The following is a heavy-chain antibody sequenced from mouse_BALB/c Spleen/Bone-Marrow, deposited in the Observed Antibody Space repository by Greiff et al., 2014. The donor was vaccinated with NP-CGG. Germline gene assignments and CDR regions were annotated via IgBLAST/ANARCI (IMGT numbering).Heavy chain of an antibody. Sequence: EVQVVESGTVLAGPGASVKMSCKASGYTFTSYWMHWVKQRPGQGLEWIGTIYPGNSDTTYNQKFKGKAKLTAVTSTSTAYMELSSLTNEDSAVYYCTTLARNYFDYWGQGTTLTVSS. CDR2: IYPGNSDT. CDR3: TTLARNYFDY. CDR1: GYTFTSYW. J-gene: IGHJ2*01. V-gene: IGHV1-5*01.